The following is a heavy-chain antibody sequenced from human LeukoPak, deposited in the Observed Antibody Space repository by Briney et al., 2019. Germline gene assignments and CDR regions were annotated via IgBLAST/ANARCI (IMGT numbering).Heavy chain of an antibody. Sequence: GGSLRLSCAASGFTFSSYEMNWVRQAPGKGLEGVSYISWCGSSIYYADSVKGRFTISRDNSKNTLYLQMNSLRAEDTAVYYCAGDCLGGYCSGGSCYSYHYFDYWGQGTLVTVSS. J-gene: IGHJ4*02. CDR1: GFTFSSYE. CDR3: AGDCLGGYCSGGSCYSYHYFDY. V-gene: IGHV3-48*03. D-gene: IGHD2-15*01. CDR2: ISWCGSSI.